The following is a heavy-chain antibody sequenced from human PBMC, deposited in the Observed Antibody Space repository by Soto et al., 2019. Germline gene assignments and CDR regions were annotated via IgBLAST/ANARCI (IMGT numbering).Heavy chain of an antibody. V-gene: IGHV1-69*06. CDR3: AKEKEELPTNHYYYGMDV. CDR1: GGRYRRHG. Sequence: SVNGSCKASGGRYRRHGINWVRQDNGQGLEWMGGTVPMYGTANYAQKFQGRGTITADTSTSTAYMELNSLRAEDTAVYYCAKEKEELPTNHYYYGMDVWGQGTTVTGFS. D-gene: IGHD1-26*01. CDR2: TVPMYGTA. J-gene: IGHJ6*02.